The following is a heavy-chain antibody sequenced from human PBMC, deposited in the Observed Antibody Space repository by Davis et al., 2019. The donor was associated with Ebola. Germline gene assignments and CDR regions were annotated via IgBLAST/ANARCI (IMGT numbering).Heavy chain of an antibody. CDR2: ISSSSSYI. CDR3: ARERAVTYY. V-gene: IGHV3-21*01. Sequence: GESLKISCAASGFTFSSYTMNWVRQAPGKGLEWVSSISSSSSYIYYADSVKGRFTISRDNAKNSLYLQMNSLRAEDTAVYYCARERAVTYYWGQGTLVTVSS. CDR1: GFTFSSYT. J-gene: IGHJ4*02. D-gene: IGHD4-17*01.